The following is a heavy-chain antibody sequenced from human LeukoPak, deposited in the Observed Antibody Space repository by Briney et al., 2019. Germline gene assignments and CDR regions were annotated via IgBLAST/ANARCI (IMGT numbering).Heavy chain of an antibody. Sequence: PGGSLRLSCAASGFTSSTYSMNWVRQAPGKGLEWVSSISSSRYIYYADSVKGRFTISRDNAKNSLFLQMNSLRAEDTAVYYCARDWTSGWDYWGQGTLVTVSS. CDR1: GFTSSTYS. CDR2: ISSSRYI. D-gene: IGHD6-19*01. CDR3: ARDWTSGWDY. J-gene: IGHJ4*02. V-gene: IGHV3-21*01.